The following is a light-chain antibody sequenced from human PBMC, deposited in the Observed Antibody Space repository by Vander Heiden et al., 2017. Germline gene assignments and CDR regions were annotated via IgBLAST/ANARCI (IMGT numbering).Light chain of an antibody. J-gene: IGLJ3*02. CDR2: KDT. V-gene: IGLV3-25*03. CDR1: ELPKQY. Sequence: SYELTPPPPVSVSPGQTARITCSGDELPKQYAYWYQQKPGQAPVVVIYKDTERPSGIPERFSGSTSGTTVTLTISGVQAEDEADYYCQSADSSGTSGVFGGGTKLTVL. CDR3: QSADSSGTSGV.